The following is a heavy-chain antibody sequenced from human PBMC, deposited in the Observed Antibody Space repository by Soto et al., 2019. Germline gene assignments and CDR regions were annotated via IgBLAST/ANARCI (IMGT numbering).Heavy chain of an antibody. J-gene: IGHJ6*02. CDR2: IYPGDSDT. CDR3: ARQYCIPTSCYLGMDV. CDR1: GYSFTSYW. V-gene: IGHV5-51*01. Sequence: GESLKISCMGSGYSFTSYWIAWVRQMPGKGLEWMGIIYPGDSDTRYSPSFQGQVSISADKSISTAYLQWSSLKASDTAIYYCARQYCIPTSCYLGMDVWGQGTTVTVSS. D-gene: IGHD2-2*01.